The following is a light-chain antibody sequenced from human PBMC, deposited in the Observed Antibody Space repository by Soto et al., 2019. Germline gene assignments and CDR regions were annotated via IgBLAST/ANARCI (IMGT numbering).Light chain of an antibody. J-gene: IGLJ2*01. Sequence: QSALTQPRSVSGSPGQSVTISCTGTSSDVGAYNYVSWYQQHPGKAPKVMIYDVNKRPSGVPDRFSGSKSDNTASLTISGLQAEDESDYCCCAYAGSYSLVFGGGTKLTVL. CDR1: SSDVGAYNY. V-gene: IGLV2-11*01. CDR2: DVN. CDR3: CAYAGSYSLV.